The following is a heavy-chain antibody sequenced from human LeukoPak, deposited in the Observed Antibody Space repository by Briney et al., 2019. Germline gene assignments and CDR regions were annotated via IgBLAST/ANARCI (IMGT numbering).Heavy chain of an antibody. Sequence: SDPLSLTCAVCGGLFCGFHGLCLRRSPGTARVGFRDINHSGSTNYNPSLKSRVTISVDTSKNQFSLKMSSVTAADTAVYYCARAKYCSGGSCYHLDYWGQGTLVTVYS. CDR3: ARAKYCSGGSCYHLDY. CDR1: GGLFCGFH. D-gene: IGHD2-15*01. J-gene: IGHJ4*02. CDR2: INHSGST. V-gene: IGHV4-34*01.